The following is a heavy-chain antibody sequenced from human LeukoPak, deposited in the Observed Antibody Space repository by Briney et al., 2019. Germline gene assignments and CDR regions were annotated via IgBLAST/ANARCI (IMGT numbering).Heavy chain of an antibody. J-gene: IGHJ4*02. Sequence: ASVKVSCKASGYTFTSYGISWVRQAPGQGLEWMGWISAYSGNTNYAQKLQGRVTMTTDTSTSTAYMELRSLRSDDTAVYYCARVGRGIAVAGFDYWGQGTLVTVSS. V-gene: IGHV1-18*01. D-gene: IGHD6-19*01. CDR3: ARVGRGIAVAGFDY. CDR1: GYTFTSYG. CDR2: ISAYSGNT.